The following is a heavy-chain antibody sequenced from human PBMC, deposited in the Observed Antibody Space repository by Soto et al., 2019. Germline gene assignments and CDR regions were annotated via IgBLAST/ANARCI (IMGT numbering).Heavy chain of an antibody. D-gene: IGHD4-17*01. J-gene: IGHJ4*02. CDR2: IYWDDDK. CDR3: AHRQRTVYFDY. V-gene: IGHV2-5*02. CDR1: GFSLSTSGVG. Sequence: QITLKESGPTLVKPTQTLTLTCTFSGFSLSTSGVGVRWIRQPPGKALEWLALIYWDDDKRYSPSLKSRLTITEDTSKNQVVLTMTNMDPVDTATYYCAHRQRTVYFDYWGQGTLVTVSS.